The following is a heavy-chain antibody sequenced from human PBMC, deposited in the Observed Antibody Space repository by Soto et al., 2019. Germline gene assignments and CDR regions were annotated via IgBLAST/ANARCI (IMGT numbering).Heavy chain of an antibody. CDR2: ISAYNGNT. D-gene: IGHD1-7*01. J-gene: IGHJ6*02. Sequence: ASVKVSCKASGYTFTIYYMQWVRQAPGQGLEWMGWISAYNGNTNYAQKLQGRVTMTTDTSTSTAYMELRSLRSDDTAVYYCARDGNYAYYGMDVWGQGTTVTVSS. CDR1: GYTFTIYY. V-gene: IGHV1-18*04. CDR3: ARDGNYAYYGMDV.